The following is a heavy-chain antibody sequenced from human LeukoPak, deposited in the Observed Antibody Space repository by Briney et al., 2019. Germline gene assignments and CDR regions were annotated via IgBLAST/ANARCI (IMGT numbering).Heavy chain of an antibody. J-gene: IGHJ6*03. V-gene: IGHV4-59*12. CDR3: ARGLTGYDFWSGYYLYYYYMDV. D-gene: IGHD3-3*01. CDR1: GGSISSYY. CDR2: IYYSGST. Sequence: SETLSLTCTVSGGSISSYYWSWIRQPPGKGLEWIGSIYYSGSTYYNPSLKSRVTISVDTSKNQFSLKLSSVTAADTAVYYCARGLTGYDFWSGYYLYYYYMDVWGKGTTVTVSS.